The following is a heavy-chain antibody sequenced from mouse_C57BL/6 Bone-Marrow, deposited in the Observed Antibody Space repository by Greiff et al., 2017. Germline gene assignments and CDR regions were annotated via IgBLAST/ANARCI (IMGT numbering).Heavy chain of an antibody. J-gene: IGHJ3*01. V-gene: IGHV5-12*01. CDR1: GFTFSDYY. CDR3: ARLGRFAY. CDR2: ISNGGGST. D-gene: IGHD4-1*01. Sequence: DVQLQESGGGLVQPGGSLKLSCAASGFTFSDYYMYWVRQTPEKRLEWVAYISNGGGSTYYPDTVKGRFTISRDNAKNTLYLQMSRLKSEDTAMYYCARLGRFAYWGQGTLVTVSA.